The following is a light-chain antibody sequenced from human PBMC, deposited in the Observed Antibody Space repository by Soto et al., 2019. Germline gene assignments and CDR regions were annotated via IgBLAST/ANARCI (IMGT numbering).Light chain of an antibody. CDR2: GAS. CDR1: QGISSN. CDR3: QQYTDWPLR. V-gene: IGKV3-15*01. J-gene: IGKJ1*01. Sequence: IVLTQCPATLSVSLGERATLSCRASQGISSNFDWYKKKPGQAPRLLIYGASTRATGIPARVSGSGSRTDFTLTISGLGPEDFVIYYCQQYTDWPLRFGQGTRWRS.